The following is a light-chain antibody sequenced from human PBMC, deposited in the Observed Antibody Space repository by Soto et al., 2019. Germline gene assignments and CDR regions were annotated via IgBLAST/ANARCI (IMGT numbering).Light chain of an antibody. Sequence: QSVLTQPPSVSGAPGQRVTISCTGSSYNIGAGYDVHWYQQLPGTAPKLLIYCNSNRPSGVPDRFSGSKSCTSASLAITGLQSDDEADYCCQSYDFSRSGYVFGTGTKVTDL. V-gene: IGLV1-40*01. CDR3: QSYDFSRSGYV. J-gene: IGLJ1*01. CDR1: SYNIGAGYD. CDR2: CNS.